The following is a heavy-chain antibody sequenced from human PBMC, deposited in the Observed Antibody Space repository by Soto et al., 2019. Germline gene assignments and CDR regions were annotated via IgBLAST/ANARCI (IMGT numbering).Heavy chain of an antibody. D-gene: IGHD3-22*01. J-gene: IGHJ4*02. CDR3: ARDLSRITMKNPPRYFDY. CDR1: GFTFSSYG. CDR2: IWYDGSNK. V-gene: IGHV3-33*01. Sequence: GGSLRLSCAASGFTFSSYGMHWVRQAPGKGLEWVAVIWYDGSNKYYADSVKGRFTISRDNSKNSLYLQMNSLRAEDTAVYYCARDLSRITMKNPPRYFDYWGQGTLLTVSS.